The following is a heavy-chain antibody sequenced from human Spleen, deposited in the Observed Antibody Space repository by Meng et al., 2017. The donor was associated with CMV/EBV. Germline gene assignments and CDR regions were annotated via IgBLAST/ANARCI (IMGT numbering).Heavy chain of an antibody. D-gene: IGHD2-2*01. CDR2: FDPADGEI. Sequence: ASVKVSCKASGYTFTGYYMHWVRQAHGKGLEWLGGFDPADGEIRYAQKFQGRVTMTQDSSTDTAYMELTGLRFEDTAIYYCVGILPTAYYNWFDPWGQGTLVTVSS. CDR1: GYTFTGYY. J-gene: IGHJ5*02. CDR3: VGILPTAYYNWFDP. V-gene: IGHV1-24*01.